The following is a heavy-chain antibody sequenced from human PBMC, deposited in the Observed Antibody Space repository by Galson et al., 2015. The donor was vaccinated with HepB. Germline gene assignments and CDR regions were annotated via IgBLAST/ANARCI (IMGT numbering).Heavy chain of an antibody. CDR1: GFTFSASA. CDR2: IRSKANNYAT. Sequence: SLRLSCAASGFTFSASAMHWVRQASGKGLEWVGRIRSKANNYATSYDVSVKGRFTISRDDSRNMLYLQMNSLKTEDTAMYYCTRRCYYDSSGSPQSDFWGQGTLVTVSS. J-gene: IGHJ4*02. V-gene: IGHV3-73*01. D-gene: IGHD3-22*01. CDR3: TRRCYYDSSGSPQSDF.